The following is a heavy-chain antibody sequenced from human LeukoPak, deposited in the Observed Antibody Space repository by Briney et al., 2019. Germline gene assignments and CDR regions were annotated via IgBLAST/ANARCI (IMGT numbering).Heavy chain of an antibody. Sequence: SETLSLTCAVYGESLSGYYWSWIRQPPGKGLEWIGEINYSGSTSYNPPLKSRVTISVDTAKSQFSLRLTSMTAADTAVYYCARDVAGNTFDYWGQGTLVTVSS. V-gene: IGHV4-34*01. CDR1: GESLSGYY. CDR3: ARDVAGNTFDY. CDR2: INYSGST. J-gene: IGHJ4*02. D-gene: IGHD5-12*01.